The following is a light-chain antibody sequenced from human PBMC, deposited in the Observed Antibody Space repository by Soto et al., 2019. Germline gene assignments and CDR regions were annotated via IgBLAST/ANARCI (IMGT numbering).Light chain of an antibody. CDR3: QQYDNLPKVT. J-gene: IGKJ3*01. V-gene: IGKV1-33*01. Sequence: DIQMTQSPSSLSASVGDRVTITCQASQDISNYLNWYQQKPGKAPKLVIYDASNLETGVPSRFSGSGSGTDFTFTISSLQPEDIATYYCQQYDNLPKVTFGPGTKVDIK. CDR2: DAS. CDR1: QDISNY.